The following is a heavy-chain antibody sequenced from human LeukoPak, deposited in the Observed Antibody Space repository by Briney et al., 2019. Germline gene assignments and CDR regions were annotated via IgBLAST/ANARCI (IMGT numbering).Heavy chain of an antibody. J-gene: IGHJ4*02. CDR2: ISAASWGI. CDR1: GFTFSTYS. CDR3: AKVAVRGVIINYFDY. V-gene: IGHV3-48*01. Sequence: GGSLRLSCAASGFTFSTYSMTWVRQAPGKGLEWISHISAASWGIKYADSVKGRFTTSRDNAKNSVFLQMSSLRPEDTAVYYCAKVAVRGVIINYFDYWGQGTLVTVSS. D-gene: IGHD3-10*01.